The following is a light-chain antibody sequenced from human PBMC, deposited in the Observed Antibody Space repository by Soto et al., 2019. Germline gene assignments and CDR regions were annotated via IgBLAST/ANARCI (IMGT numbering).Light chain of an antibody. CDR3: AAWDDNLGAVV. CDR1: SSKIGNNN. CDR2: HNT. V-gene: IGLV1-47*02. Sequence: QSALTQPPSAPASPGQRVTISCSGSSSKIGNNNACWYQQGPETAPKLIIHHNTLQPSWLPDRFSASKSGTSASLAISGRQSDDESEYYCAAWDDNLGAVVFGGGTKLTLL. J-gene: IGLJ2*01.